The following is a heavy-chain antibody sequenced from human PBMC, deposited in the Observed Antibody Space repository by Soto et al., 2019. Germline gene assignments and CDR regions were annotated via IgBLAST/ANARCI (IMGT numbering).Heavy chain of an antibody. CDR1: GDTVTKYG. Sequence: QVQLVQPGGEVKKPGASVKVSCKASGDTVTKYGISWVRQAPRQGLEWLGWISFYNGHTNYALKFQDRITFTTDTSTSTASMELRSLTSDVTAVYYCASATSIAVAGKETWGQGTLVTVSS. CDR3: ASATSIAVAGKET. V-gene: IGHV1-18*01. D-gene: IGHD6-19*01. CDR2: ISFYNGHT. J-gene: IGHJ4*02.